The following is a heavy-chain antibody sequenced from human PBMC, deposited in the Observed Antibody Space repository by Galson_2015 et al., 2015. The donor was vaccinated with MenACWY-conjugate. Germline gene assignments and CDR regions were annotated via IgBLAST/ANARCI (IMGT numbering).Heavy chain of an antibody. CDR3: ARGVGDYVDGSGDC. CDR2: ISSGGSSI. CDR1: GFTFSDYD. D-gene: IGHD4-17*01. Sequence: SLRLSCAASGFTFSDYDMSWIRQAPGKGLEWVSYISSGGSSINHADSVKGRFTISRDNAKNSVFLQMNSLRAEDTAVYYCARGVGDYVDGSGDCWGQGTLVTVSS. J-gene: IGHJ4*02. V-gene: IGHV3-11*04.